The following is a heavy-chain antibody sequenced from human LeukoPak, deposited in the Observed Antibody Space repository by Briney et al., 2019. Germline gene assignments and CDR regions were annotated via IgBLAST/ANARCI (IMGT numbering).Heavy chain of an antibody. Sequence: ASVKVSCKASGYTFTGYYMHWVRQAPGQGLEWMGWISAYNGNTNYAQKFQGRVTMTTDTSTSTAYMELRSLRSDDTAVYYCASGYSSDWQYYFDYWGQGTLVTVSS. D-gene: IGHD6-19*01. CDR2: ISAYNGNT. CDR1: GYTFTGYY. V-gene: IGHV1-18*04. J-gene: IGHJ4*02. CDR3: ASGYSSDWQYYFDY.